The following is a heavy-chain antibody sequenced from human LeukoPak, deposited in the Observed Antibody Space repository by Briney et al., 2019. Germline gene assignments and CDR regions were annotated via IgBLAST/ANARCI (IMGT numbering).Heavy chain of an antibody. CDR2: IIPIFGTA. CDR1: GGTFSSYA. Sequence: ASVNVSCKASGGTFSSYAISWVRQAPGQGLEWMGGIIPIFGTANYAQKFQGRVTITADKSTSTAYMELSSLRYEDTDVYYCARGDYDILPGYSKNAFDIWGQGTMVTVSS. V-gene: IGHV1-69*06. CDR3: ARGDYDILPGYSKNAFDI. D-gene: IGHD3-9*01. J-gene: IGHJ3*02.